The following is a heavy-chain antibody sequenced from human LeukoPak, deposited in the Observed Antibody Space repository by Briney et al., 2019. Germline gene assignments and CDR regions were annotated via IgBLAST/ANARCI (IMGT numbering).Heavy chain of an antibody. J-gene: IGHJ4*02. D-gene: IGHD1-7*01. Sequence: ASVNVSCKASGYTFTGYYMHWVRQAPGQGLEWMGWINPNSGGTNYAQKFQGRVTMTRDTSISTAYMELSRLRSDDTAVYYCSRGELEGPDFDYWGQGTRVTVSS. CDR1: GYTFTGYY. CDR3: SRGELEGPDFDY. V-gene: IGHV1-2*02. CDR2: INPNSGGT.